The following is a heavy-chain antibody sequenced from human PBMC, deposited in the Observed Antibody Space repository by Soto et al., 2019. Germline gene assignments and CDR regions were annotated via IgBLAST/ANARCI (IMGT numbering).Heavy chain of an antibody. CDR2: IKSKTDGGTT. D-gene: IGHD3-10*01. V-gene: IGHV3-15*07. J-gene: IGHJ3*02. CDR3: TNLLLWFGELLWGEPFDI. Sequence: GGSLRLSCAASGFTFSNAWMNWVRQAPGKGLEWVGRIKSKTDGGTTDYAAPVKGRFTISRDDSKNTLYLQMNSLKTEDTAVYYCTNLLLWFGELLWGEPFDIWGQGTMVTVSS. CDR1: GFTFSNAW.